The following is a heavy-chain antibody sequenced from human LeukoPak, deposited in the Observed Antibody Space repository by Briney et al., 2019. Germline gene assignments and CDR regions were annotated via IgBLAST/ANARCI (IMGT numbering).Heavy chain of an antibody. CDR2: IYYSGST. J-gene: IGHJ4*02. D-gene: IGHD5-18*01. CDR1: GGSISSSSYY. V-gene: IGHV4-39*07. Sequence: SETLSLTCTVSGGSISSSSYYWGWIRQPPGKGLEWIGSIYYSGSTYYNPSLKSRVTISVDTSKNQFSLKLSSVTAADTAVYYCARGIGYSYGYFYFDYWGQGTLVTVSS. CDR3: ARGIGYSYGYFYFDY.